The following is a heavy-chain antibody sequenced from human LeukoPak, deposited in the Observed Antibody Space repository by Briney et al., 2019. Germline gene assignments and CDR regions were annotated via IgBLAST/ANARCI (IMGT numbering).Heavy chain of an antibody. J-gene: IGHJ6*02. Sequence: GSLRLSCAASGFTFSDYYMSWIRQAPGKGLEWVSYISSSGSTIYYADSVKGRFTISRDNAKNSLYLQMNSLRAEDTAVYYCAREYCSSTSCSLDGMDDWGQGTTVTVSS. CDR2: ISSSGSTI. CDR3: AREYCSSTSCSLDGMDD. V-gene: IGHV3-11*01. D-gene: IGHD2-2*01. CDR1: GFTFSDYY.